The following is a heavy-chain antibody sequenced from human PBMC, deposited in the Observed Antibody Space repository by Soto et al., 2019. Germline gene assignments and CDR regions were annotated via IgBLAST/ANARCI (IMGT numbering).Heavy chain of an antibody. D-gene: IGHD6-13*01. J-gene: IGHJ6*02. CDR2: IWYDGSNK. V-gene: IGHV3-33*01. CDR1: GFTFSSYG. CDR3: ARDGIAAAGNYYYGMDV. Sequence: PVGSLRLSCAASGFTFSSYGMHWVRQAPGKGLEWVAVIWYDGSNKYYADSVKGRFTISRDNSKNTLYLQMNSLRAEDTAVYYCARDGIAAAGNYYYGMDVWGQGTTVTVSS.